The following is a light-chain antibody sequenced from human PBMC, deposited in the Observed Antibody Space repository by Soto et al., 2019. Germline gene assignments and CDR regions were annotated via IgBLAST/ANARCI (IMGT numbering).Light chain of an antibody. CDR2: GAS. V-gene: IGKV1-39*01. J-gene: IGKJ1*01. Sequence: EGARAPTPSRASQDVGRWLAWYQQKPGKAPTLLIHGASSLQSGVPSRFSGSGSGTEFTLTISSLQPEDFATYYCQQSYSTPLAFGQGTKVDIK. CDR1: QDVGRW. CDR3: QQSYSTPLA.